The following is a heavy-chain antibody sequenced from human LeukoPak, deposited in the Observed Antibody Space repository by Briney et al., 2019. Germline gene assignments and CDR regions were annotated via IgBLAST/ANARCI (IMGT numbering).Heavy chain of an antibody. V-gene: IGHV3-74*01. D-gene: IGHD2-2*01. CDR3: ARDRVYCGSTSCNAYYFDY. CDR1: GFSFSGYW. J-gene: IGHJ4*02. Sequence: GGSLRLSCAASGFSFSGYWLHWVRQAPGKGLVWDSRINSDGSITTYADSVKGRFTISRDNAKNTMYLQMNSLRAEDTAVYYCARDRVYCGSTSCNAYYFDYWGQGTLVTVSS. CDR2: INSDGSIT.